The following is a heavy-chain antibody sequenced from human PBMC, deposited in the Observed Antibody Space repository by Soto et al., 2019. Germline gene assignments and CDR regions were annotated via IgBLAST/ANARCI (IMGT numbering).Heavy chain of an antibody. CDR3: ARDTDVVVVAATLNFYYYGLDV. D-gene: IGHD2-15*01. CDR2: IIPLFGTA. Sequence: QVQLVQSGAEVKKPGSSVKVSCKVSGDTFKSYAFSWVRQAPGQGIEWMGRIIPLFGTADYPLRFQGRVTSSADESTSTAYMELSSLRSEDTAVYYCARDTDVVVVAATLNFYYYGLDVWGQGTTVTVSS. J-gene: IGHJ6*02. CDR1: GDTFKSYA. V-gene: IGHV1-69*18.